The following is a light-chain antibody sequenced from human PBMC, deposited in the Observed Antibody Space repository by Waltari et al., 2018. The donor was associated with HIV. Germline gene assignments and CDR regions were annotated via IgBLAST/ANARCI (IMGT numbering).Light chain of an antibody. CDR3: QVWDRSTGV. V-gene: IGLV3-9*01. J-gene: IGLJ2*01. CDR2: RDS. CDR1: NIGAKR. Sequence: YDLTQPVSLSVALGQTARITCGGNNIGAKRVRWYQQRPGQAPVLIFYRDSDRPSGIPERFSASSSGNTATLTISKAQAGDEADYYCQVWDRSTGVFGGGTKLTVL.